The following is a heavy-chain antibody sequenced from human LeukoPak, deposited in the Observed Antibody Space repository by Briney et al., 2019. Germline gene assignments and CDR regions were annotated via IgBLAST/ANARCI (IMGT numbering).Heavy chain of an antibody. Sequence: GGSLRLSCAASGFTFSSYSMNWVRQAPGKGLEWVSSISSSSSYIYYADSVKGRFTISRDNAKNSLYLQMNSLRAEDTAVYYCARGVGPPAYCGGDCFSGYFDLWGRGTLVTVSS. CDR1: GFTFSSYS. D-gene: IGHD2-21*01. CDR2: ISSSSSYI. J-gene: IGHJ2*01. V-gene: IGHV3-21*01. CDR3: ARGVGPPAYCGGDCFSGYFDL.